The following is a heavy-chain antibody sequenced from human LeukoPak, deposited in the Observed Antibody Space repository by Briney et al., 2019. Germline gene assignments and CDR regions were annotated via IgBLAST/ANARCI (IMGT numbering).Heavy chain of an antibody. CDR1: GFTFSSYS. J-gene: IGHJ4*02. V-gene: IGHV3-48*04. CDR3: AREKDILTGYYRYYFDY. D-gene: IGHD3-9*01. Sequence: GGSLRLSCAASGFTFSSYSMNWVRQAPGKGLEWVSYISSSGSTIYYADSVKGRFTISRDNAKNSLYLQMNSLRAEDTAVYYCAREKDILTGYYRYYFDYWGQGTLVTVSS. CDR2: ISSSGSTI.